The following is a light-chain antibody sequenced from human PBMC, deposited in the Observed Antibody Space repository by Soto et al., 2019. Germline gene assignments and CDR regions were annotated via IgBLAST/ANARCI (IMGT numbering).Light chain of an antibody. CDR1: QSVSSSY. J-gene: IGKJ3*01. CDR3: QHYGSPIT. CDR2: GAS. Sequence: EIVLTQSPGTLSLSPGERATLSCRASQSVSSSYLAWYQQKPGQAPRLLIYGASSRATGIPDRFSGSGSGTDFTITISRLEPEDFAVYYCQHYGSPITFGPGTKVDIK. V-gene: IGKV3-20*01.